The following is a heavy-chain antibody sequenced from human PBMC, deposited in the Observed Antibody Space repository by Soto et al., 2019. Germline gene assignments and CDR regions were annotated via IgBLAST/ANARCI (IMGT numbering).Heavy chain of an antibody. Sequence: QVQLVESGGGLVNPGGSLRLSCAASGFGLRDYYMTWIRQAPGKGLEWLSSITTGGSTIYYADSVKGRFTISRDDAKNSLNLQMNSLRDEDTALYYCARTLYGRDNDFVFDLWGQGTLVPVS. V-gene: IGHV3-11*01. CDR3: ARTLYGRDNDFVFDL. D-gene: IGHD3-16*01. CDR2: ITTGGSTI. CDR1: GFGLRDYY. J-gene: IGHJ4*02.